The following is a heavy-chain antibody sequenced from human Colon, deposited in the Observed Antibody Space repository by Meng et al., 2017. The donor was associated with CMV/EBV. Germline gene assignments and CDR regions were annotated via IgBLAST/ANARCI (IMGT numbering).Heavy chain of an antibody. CDR2: ISWNGGSI. CDR1: GFTFDDYA. Sequence: GGSLRLSCAASGFTFDDYAMHWVRQAPGKGLEWVSGISWNGGSIGYADSVKGRFTISRDNAKNSLYLQMNSLRAEDTALYYCAKQLYCSSTSCYGAYYYYYGMDVWGQGTTVTVSS. D-gene: IGHD2-2*01. V-gene: IGHV3-9*01. J-gene: IGHJ6*02. CDR3: AKQLYCSSTSCYGAYYYYYGMDV.